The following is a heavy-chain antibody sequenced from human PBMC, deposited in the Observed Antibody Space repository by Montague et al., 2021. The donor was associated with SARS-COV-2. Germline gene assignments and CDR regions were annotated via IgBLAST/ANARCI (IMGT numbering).Heavy chain of an antibody. CDR3: ARAQTTRFIANCVNYFDY. D-gene: IGHD1-1*01. CDR2: IYYTGST. J-gene: IGHJ4*02. V-gene: IGHV4-59*01. Sequence: SETLSLTCTVSGGSISGYYWTWMRQPPGKGLEWLEHIYYTGSTKYNPSLKSRVTISIDTPKNQFSLKLRSVTAADTAVYFCARAQTTRFIANCVNYFDYWGQGALVTVSS. CDR1: GGSISGYY.